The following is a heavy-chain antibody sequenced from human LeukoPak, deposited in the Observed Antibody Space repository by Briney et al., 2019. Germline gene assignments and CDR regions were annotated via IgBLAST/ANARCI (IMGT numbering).Heavy chain of an antibody. J-gene: IGHJ4*02. D-gene: IGHD6-13*01. CDR1: GGSISSYY. CDR3: ARGGEWGSSSWYYFDY. V-gene: IGHV4-59*08. Sequence: SETLSLTCTVSGGSISSYYWSWIRQPPGKGLEWIGYIYYSGSTNYNPSLKSRVTISVDTSKNQFSLKLSSVTAADTAVYYCARGGEWGSSSWYYFDYWGQGTLVTVSS. CDR2: IYYSGST.